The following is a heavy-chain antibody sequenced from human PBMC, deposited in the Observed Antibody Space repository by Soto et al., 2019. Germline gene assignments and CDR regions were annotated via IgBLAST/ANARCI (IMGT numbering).Heavy chain of an antibody. D-gene: IGHD3-10*01. J-gene: IGHJ4*02. CDR3: AHRHGSSGSYYFDY. CDR1: GFSLSTSGVS. V-gene: IGHV2-5*02. CDR2: IYWDGNK. Sequence: QITLKESGPTLVKPTQTLTLTCTFSGFSLSTSGVSVAWIRQPPGKALEWLALIYWDGNKRYSPSLESRLTITKDTSKNQVVLTMTYMDPVDTATYYCAHRHGSSGSYYFDYWGPGTLVTGSS.